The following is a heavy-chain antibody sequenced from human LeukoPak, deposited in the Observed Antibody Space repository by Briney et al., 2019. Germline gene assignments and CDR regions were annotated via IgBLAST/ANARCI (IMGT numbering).Heavy chain of an antibody. J-gene: IGHJ3*02. Sequence: SETLSLTCTVSGGSISSSSYYWGWIRQPPGKGLEWIGSIYYSGSTYYNPSLKSRVTISVDTSKNQFSLKLSSVTAADTAVYYCARQGYYLSVGDAFDIWGQGTMVTVSS. D-gene: IGHD3-22*01. V-gene: IGHV4-39*01. CDR1: GGSISSSSYY. CDR2: IYYSGST. CDR3: ARQGYYLSVGDAFDI.